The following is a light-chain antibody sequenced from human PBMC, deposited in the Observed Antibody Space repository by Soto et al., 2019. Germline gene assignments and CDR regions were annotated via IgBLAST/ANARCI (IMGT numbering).Light chain of an antibody. CDR3: QQYDAWPPGT. V-gene: IGKV3-15*01. J-gene: IGKJ4*01. CDR2: GAS. CDR1: RTIDTY. Sequence: DIVMTQSPAFVSASLGERVTLSCRASRTIDTYLAWFRHRLGQPPRLLIFGASVRAPGVPPRFSGGGSGTEFTLTINSLRSEDFAVYFCQQYDAWPPGTFGGGTTVEI.